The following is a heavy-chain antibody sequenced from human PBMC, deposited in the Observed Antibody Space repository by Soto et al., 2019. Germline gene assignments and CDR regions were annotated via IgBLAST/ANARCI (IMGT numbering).Heavy chain of an antibody. CDR3: AKDATFRITMVRGVIITSLDY. J-gene: IGHJ4*02. D-gene: IGHD3-10*01. Sequence: PGGSLSLSCAASGFTFSSYAMSWVRQAPGKGLEWVSAISGSGGSTYYADSVKGRFTISRDNSKNTLYLQMNSLRAEDTAVYYCAKDATFRITMVRGVIITSLDYWGQGTLVTVSS. V-gene: IGHV3-23*01. CDR1: GFTFSSYA. CDR2: ISGSGGST.